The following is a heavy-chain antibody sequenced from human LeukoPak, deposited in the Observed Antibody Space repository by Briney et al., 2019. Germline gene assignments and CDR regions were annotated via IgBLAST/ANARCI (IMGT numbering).Heavy chain of an antibody. CDR2: IYYSGST. CDR3: ARARGGIVLMVYADNWFDP. V-gene: IGHV4-59*01. D-gene: IGHD2-8*01. J-gene: IGHJ5*02. CDR1: GGSISSYY. Sequence: PSETLSLTCTVSGGSISSYYCSWIRQPPGKGLEWIGYIYYSGSTNYNPSLKSRVTISVDTSKNQFSLKLSSVTAADTAVYYCARARGGIVLMVYADNWFDPWGQGTLVTVSS.